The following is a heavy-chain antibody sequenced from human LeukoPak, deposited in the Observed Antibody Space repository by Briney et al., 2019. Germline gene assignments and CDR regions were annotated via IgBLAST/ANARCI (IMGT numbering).Heavy chain of an antibody. J-gene: IGHJ6*04. Sequence: GGSLRLSCAASGFTFGTYAMSWVRQAPGKGLEWVSGISGSGGSTYYADSVKGRFTISRDNSKNTVYVQMNSLRAEDTAVYYCATFAGVVPGGLLLWGKGTTVIVSS. V-gene: IGHV3-23*01. CDR2: ISGSGGST. D-gene: IGHD2-2*01. CDR3: ATFAGVVPGGLLL. CDR1: GFTFGTYA.